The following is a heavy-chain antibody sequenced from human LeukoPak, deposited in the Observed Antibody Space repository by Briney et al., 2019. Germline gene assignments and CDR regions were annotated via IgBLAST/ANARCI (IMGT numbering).Heavy chain of an antibody. J-gene: IGHJ6*03. V-gene: IGHV3-30*02. CDR2: IRYDGSNK. Sequence: GGSLRLSCAASGFTFRSYGMHWVRQPPGKGLEWVAFIRYDGSNKYHADSVKGRFTNSRDNAKNSLYLQMNSLRAEDTAVYYCARGGTYFTIFGVVIPDESYYYYMDVWGKGTTVTVSS. D-gene: IGHD3-3*01. CDR3: ARGGTYFTIFGVVIPDESYYYYMDV. CDR1: GFTFRSYG.